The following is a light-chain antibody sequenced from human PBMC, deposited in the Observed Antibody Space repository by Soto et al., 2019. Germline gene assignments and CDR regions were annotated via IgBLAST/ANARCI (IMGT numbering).Light chain of an antibody. Sequence: QSALTQPASVSGSPGQSITISCTGTSSDVGSYNLVSWYQQHPGKAPKLMIYEVSKRPSGVSNRFSGSKSGNTASQTISGLQAEDEADYYCCSYAGSSTFVFGGGTKLTVL. CDR3: CSYAGSSTFV. CDR1: SSDVGSYNL. V-gene: IGLV2-23*02. J-gene: IGLJ3*02. CDR2: EVS.